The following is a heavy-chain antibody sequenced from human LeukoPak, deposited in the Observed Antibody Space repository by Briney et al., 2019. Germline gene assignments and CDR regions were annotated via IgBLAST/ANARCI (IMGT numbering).Heavy chain of an antibody. CDR3: ARDDPARMTATLDY. CDR2: IYTSGDT. J-gene: IGHJ4*02. Sequence: LETLSLTCTVSGGSVNNYFWSWVRQPAGEGLEWIGRIYTSGDTNYNPSLRSRVTISVDMSKNQFSLKLSSVTAADTAVYYCARDDPARMTATLDYWGQGIPVTVSS. V-gene: IGHV4-4*07. D-gene: IGHD2-21*02. CDR1: GGSVNNYF.